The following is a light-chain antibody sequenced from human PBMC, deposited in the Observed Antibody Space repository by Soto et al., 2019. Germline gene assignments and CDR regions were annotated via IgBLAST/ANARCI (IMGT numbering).Light chain of an antibody. CDR3: QQFYNTPPYT. V-gene: IGKV4-1*01. CDR1: QSVLHPPNNHTY. CDR2: WAS. Sequence: DTVMTQSPDSLAVSLGERATINCTSSQSVLHPPNNHTYLAWYQQRPGQPPKLLISWASDRDYGVPERFSGRGSGTDFTLTISSVQAEDVAVYYCQQFYNTPPYTFGQGTRLEIK. J-gene: IGKJ2*01.